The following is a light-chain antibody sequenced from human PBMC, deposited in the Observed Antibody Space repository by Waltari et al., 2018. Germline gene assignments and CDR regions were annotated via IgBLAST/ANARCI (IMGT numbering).Light chain of an antibody. CDR1: QSVLYRSNNKEY. J-gene: IGKJ1*01. V-gene: IGKV4-1*01. CDR2: WAS. CDR3: QQYCTTPT. Sequence: DIVMTQFPDSLAVSLGERATINCKSSQSVLYRSNNKEYLAWYQQKPGQPAKLLIYWASTRESGVPARFSGSGSGTDFTLTISSLQAEDVAVYYCQQYCTTPTFGQGTKVEIK.